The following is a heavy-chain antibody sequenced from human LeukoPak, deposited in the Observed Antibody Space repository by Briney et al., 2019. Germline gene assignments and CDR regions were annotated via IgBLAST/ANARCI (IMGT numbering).Heavy chain of an antibody. CDR1: GFTFSSYG. CDR3: ASPVFGEWELLHYFDY. V-gene: IGHV3-30*02. J-gene: IGHJ4*02. Sequence: GGSLRLSCAASGFTFSSYGMHWVRQAPGKGLEWVAFIRYDGSNKYYADSVKGRFTISRDNSKNTLYLQMNSLRAEDTAVYYCASPVFGEWELLHYFDYWGQGTLVTVSS. CDR2: IRYDGSNK. D-gene: IGHD1-26*01.